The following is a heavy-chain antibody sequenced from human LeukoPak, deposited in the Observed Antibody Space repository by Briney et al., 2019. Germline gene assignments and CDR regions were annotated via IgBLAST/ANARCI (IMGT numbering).Heavy chain of an antibody. CDR2: IYTSGST. CDR1: GGSISSGSYS. D-gene: IGHD1-26*01. J-gene: IGHJ3*02. Sequence: SETLSLTCTVSGGSISSGSYSWNWIRQPAGKGLEWIGRIYTSGSTYYNPSLKSRLTISVDTSKNQFSLKLSSVTAADTAVYYCARAEWELDDAFDIWGQGTMVTVSS. CDR3: ARAEWELDDAFDI. V-gene: IGHV4-61*02.